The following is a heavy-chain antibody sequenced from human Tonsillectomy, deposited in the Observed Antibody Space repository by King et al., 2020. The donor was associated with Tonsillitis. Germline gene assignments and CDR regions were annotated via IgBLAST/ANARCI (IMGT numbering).Heavy chain of an antibody. J-gene: IGHJ4*02. CDR2: ISYDGSNK. CDR3: AARGYSYGYLWDY. CDR1: GFTFSSYA. D-gene: IGHD5-18*01. Sequence: VQLVEPGGGVVQPGRSLRLSCAASGFTFSSYAMHWVRQAPGKGLEWVAVISYDGSNKYYADSVKGRFTISRDNSKNTLYLQMNSLRAEDTAVYYCAARGYSYGYLWDYWGQGTLVTVSS. V-gene: IGHV3-30*04.